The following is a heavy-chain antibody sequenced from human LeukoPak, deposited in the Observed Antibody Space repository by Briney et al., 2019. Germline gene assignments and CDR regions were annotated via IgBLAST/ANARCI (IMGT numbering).Heavy chain of an antibody. Sequence: GASVKVSCKASGGTFSSYTISWVRQAPGQGLEWMGRIIPILGIANYAQKFQGRVTITADESTSTAYMELSSLRSEDTAMYYCATVTTVGYYYMDVWGKGTTVTVSS. CDR3: ATVTTVGYYYMDV. V-gene: IGHV1-69*02. D-gene: IGHD1-14*01. CDR2: IIPILGIA. J-gene: IGHJ6*03. CDR1: GGTFSSYT.